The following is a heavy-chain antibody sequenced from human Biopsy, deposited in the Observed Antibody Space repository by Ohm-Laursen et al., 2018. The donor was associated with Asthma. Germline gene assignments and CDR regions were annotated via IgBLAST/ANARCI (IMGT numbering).Heavy chain of an antibody. CDR2: IYYTGTT. CDR3: ARHQEAASYHYDGSIAY. J-gene: IGHJ4*02. Sequence: TLSLTCTVSGGSISSSSYYWGWIRQPPGKGLAWIGHIYYTGTTNYSPARKSRASISVDSSKYQFSLKLSFVTAADTAVYFCARHQEAASYHYDGSIAYWGQGIPVTVSS. V-gene: IGHV4-39*01. CDR1: GGSISSSSYY. D-gene: IGHD3-22*01.